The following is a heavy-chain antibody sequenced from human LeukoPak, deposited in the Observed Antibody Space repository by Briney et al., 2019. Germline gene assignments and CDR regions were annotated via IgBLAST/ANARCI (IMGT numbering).Heavy chain of an antibody. D-gene: IGHD2-2*01. CDR2: IPYDRNNK. CDR1: GFTFSSYG. Sequence: GGSLRLPCAASGFTFSSYGMHWVRQAPGKGLEWVAFIPYDRNNKFYADSVKGRFTISRDNSKNTLYLQMNSLRPDDTAVYYCAKSRSSSNSPLSLDYWGQGTLVTVSS. CDR3: AKSRSSSNSPLSLDY. V-gene: IGHV3-30*02. J-gene: IGHJ4*02.